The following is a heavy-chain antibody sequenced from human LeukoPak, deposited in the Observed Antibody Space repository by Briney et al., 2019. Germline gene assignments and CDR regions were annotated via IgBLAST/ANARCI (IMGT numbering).Heavy chain of an antibody. V-gene: IGHV3-21*01. CDR1: GFTFSSCS. D-gene: IGHD2-15*01. Sequence: KPEGSLRLSCAASGFTFSSCSMNWVRQAPGKGLEWVSSISSSSSYIYYADSVKGRFTISRDNAKNSLYLQMNSLRAEDTAVYYCARGELGYCSGGSCSSFDPWGQGTLVTVSS. CDR3: ARGELGYCSGGSCSSFDP. J-gene: IGHJ5*02. CDR2: ISSSSSYI.